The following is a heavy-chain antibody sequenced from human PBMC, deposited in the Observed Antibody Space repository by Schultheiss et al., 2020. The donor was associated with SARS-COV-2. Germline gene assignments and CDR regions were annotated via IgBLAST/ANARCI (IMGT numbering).Heavy chain of an antibody. D-gene: IGHD6-19*01. V-gene: IGHV3-23*01. CDR2: ISGSGGST. CDR3: AKDNLNGSGSDY. Sequence: GGSLRLSCAASGFTFSSYAMSWVRQAPGKGLEWDSAISGSGGSTYYADSVKGRFTISRDNSKNTLYLQMNSLRAEDTAVYYCAKDNLNGSGSDYWGQGTLVTVSS. J-gene: IGHJ4*02. CDR1: GFTFSSYA.